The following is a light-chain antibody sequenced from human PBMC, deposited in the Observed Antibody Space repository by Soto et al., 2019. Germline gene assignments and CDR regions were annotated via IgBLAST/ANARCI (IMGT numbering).Light chain of an antibody. V-gene: IGKV3-20*01. CDR1: RGVSANY. CDR2: GAS. J-gene: IGKJ1*01. CDR3: QQYGSSPRT. Sequence: EIVLTQSPGTLSLSPGERATLSCRASRGVSANYLAWYQQKPDQAPTLLIYGASIRAAGIPDRFSGSGSGTDFTLTIRRLEPDDFAVYYCQQYGSSPRTFGQGTKVDIK.